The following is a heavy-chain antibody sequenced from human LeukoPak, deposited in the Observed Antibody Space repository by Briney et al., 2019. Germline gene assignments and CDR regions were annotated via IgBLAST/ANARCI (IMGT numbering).Heavy chain of an antibody. J-gene: IGHJ4*02. CDR3: ADANDIVPGSPHNHFDN. D-gene: IGHD3-9*01. V-gene: IGHV3-9*01. CDR1: GFTLDDYA. Sequence: GGSLRLSCAASGFTLDDYAMHWVRQAPGKGLEWVSGISWNSGSIGYADSVKGRFTISRDNAKNSLYLQMNSLRPEDTAVYYCADANDIVPGSPHNHFDNWGRGTLVTVSS. CDR2: ISWNSGSI.